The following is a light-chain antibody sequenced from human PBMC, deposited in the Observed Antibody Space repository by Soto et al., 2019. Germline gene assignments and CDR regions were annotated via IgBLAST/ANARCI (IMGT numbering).Light chain of an antibody. Sequence: ELVMTQYPATLSVSPWGIATLSCWASQSVSGDLAWYHHKPGQAPRLLIYDASTRALDTPARFACSGSGTEFTLTLSSLQSEDFAVYFCQQYNNWPITFGQGTRLEIK. V-gene: IGKV3-15*01. J-gene: IGKJ5*01. CDR1: QSVSGD. CDR2: DAS. CDR3: QQYNNWPIT.